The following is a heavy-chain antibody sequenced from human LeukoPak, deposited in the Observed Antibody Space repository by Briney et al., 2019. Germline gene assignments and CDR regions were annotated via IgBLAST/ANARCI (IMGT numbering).Heavy chain of an antibody. CDR3: ARTSVAPREWLSFDY. CDR1: GYTFTGYY. Sequence: ASVKVSCKASGYTFTGYYMHWVRQAPGQDLEWMGWINPNSGGTNYAQKFQGRVTMTRDTSISTAYMELSRLRSDDTAVYYCARTSVAPREWLSFDYWGQGTLVTVSS. CDR2: INPNSGGT. V-gene: IGHV1-2*02. J-gene: IGHJ4*02. D-gene: IGHD3-3*01.